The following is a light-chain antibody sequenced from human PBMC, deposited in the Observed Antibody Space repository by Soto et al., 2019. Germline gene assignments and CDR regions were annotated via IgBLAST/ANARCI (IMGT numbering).Light chain of an antibody. J-gene: IGLJ1*01. CDR3: ISYAGSNNRYV. V-gene: IGLV2-8*01. CDR1: SSDVGGYNY. CDR2: EVS. Sequence: SALTQPPSASGSPGQSVTISCTGTSSDVGGYNYVSWYQQHPGKAPKLMIYEVSKRPSGVPDRFAGSKSGNTASLTVSGLQAEDEADYYCISYAGSNNRYVFGTGTKVTVL.